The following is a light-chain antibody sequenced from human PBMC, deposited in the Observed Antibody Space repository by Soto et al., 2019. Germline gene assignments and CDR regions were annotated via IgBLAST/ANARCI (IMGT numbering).Light chain of an antibody. CDR2: EVN. CDR3: TSYAGSNIWV. J-gene: IGLJ3*02. Sequence: QSVLTQPPSAAGSPGQSVTLSCTGTSSDVGAYNYVSWCQQYPGKAPKLMIYEVNKQPSGGPDRFSGSKSGKSASLTVSGLEPEDEADYHCTSYAGSNIWVFGGGTKVTVL. V-gene: IGLV2-8*01. CDR1: SSDVGAYNY.